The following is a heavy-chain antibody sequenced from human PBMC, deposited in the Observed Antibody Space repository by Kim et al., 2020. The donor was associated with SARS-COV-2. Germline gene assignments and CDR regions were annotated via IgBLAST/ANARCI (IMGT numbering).Heavy chain of an antibody. CDR3: AKEGVGATAFFDY. CDR1: GFTFSSYA. V-gene: IGHV3-23*01. J-gene: IGHJ4*02. D-gene: IGHD1-26*01. Sequence: GGSLRLSCAASGFTFSSYAMSWVRQAPGKGLEWVSAISGRGGSTYNADSVKGRFTITRDNYKNTLYLQMNSLRAEDTAVYYCAKEGVGATAFFDYWGQGTLVTVSS. CDR2: ISGRGGST.